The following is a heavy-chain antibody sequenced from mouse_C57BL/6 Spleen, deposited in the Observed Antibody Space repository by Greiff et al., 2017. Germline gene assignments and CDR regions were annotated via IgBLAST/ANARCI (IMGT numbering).Heavy chain of an antibody. CDR1: GFTFTDYY. V-gene: IGHV7-3*01. CDR3: ARFWDY. Sequence: EVKLMESGGGLVQPGGSLSLSCAASGFTFTDYYMSWVRQPPGKALEWLGFIRNKANGYTTEYSASVKGRFTISRDNSQSILYLQMHALRAEDSATYYCARFWDYWGQGTTLTVSS. CDR2: IRNKANGYTT. J-gene: IGHJ2*01.